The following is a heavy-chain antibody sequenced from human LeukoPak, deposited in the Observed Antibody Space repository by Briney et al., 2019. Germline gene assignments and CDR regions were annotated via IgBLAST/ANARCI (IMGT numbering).Heavy chain of an antibody. Sequence: SVKVSCKASGGTFSSYAISWVRQAPGQGLEWMGRIIPILGIANYAQKFQGRVTITADKSTSTAYMELSSLRSEDTAVYYCAREGSSNEPFDYWGQGTLVTVSS. V-gene: IGHV1-69*04. CDR1: GGTFSSYA. CDR2: IIPILGIA. J-gene: IGHJ4*02. CDR3: AREGSSNEPFDY. D-gene: IGHD1-1*01.